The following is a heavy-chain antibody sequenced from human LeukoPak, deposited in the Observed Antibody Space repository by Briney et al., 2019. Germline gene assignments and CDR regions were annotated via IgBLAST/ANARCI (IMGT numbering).Heavy chain of an antibody. D-gene: IGHD3-10*01. CDR3: ARGPRFGESHAPFDY. J-gene: IGHJ4*02. CDR1: GGSLSGLY. CDR2: INHSGST. Sequence: PSETLSLTCAVYGGSLSGLYWSWIRQPPGKGLEWIGEINHSGSTNYNPSLKSRVTISADTSKKQFSLKLSSVTAADTAVYYCARGPRFGESHAPFDYWGQGTLVTVSS. V-gene: IGHV4-34*01.